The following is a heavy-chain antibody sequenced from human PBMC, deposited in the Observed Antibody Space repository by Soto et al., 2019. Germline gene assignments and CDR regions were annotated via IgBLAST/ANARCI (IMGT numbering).Heavy chain of an antibody. Sequence: SETLSLTCTVSGGSISSGGYYWSWIRQHPGKGLEWIGYIYYSGSTYYNPSLKSRVTISVDTSKNQFSLKLSSVTAADTAVYYCARVGATTHYYYYMDVWGKGTTVPVSS. CDR1: GGSISSGGYY. CDR3: ARVGATTHYYYYMDV. J-gene: IGHJ6*03. D-gene: IGHD1-26*01. V-gene: IGHV4-31*03. CDR2: IYYSGST.